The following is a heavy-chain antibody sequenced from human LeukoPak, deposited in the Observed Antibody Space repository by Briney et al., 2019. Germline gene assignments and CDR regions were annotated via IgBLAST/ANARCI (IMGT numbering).Heavy chain of an antibody. Sequence: GASVKVSCKASGYTFTDYYMDWVRQAPGQGPEWMGWINPNSGGTNYAQKFQGRVTMTRDTSISTAYMELSRLTSDDTAVYYCARDGDVRKIDYWGQGTLVTVSS. CDR1: GYTFTDYY. V-gene: IGHV1-2*02. CDR2: INPNSGGT. CDR3: ARDGDVRKIDY. D-gene: IGHD3-10*01. J-gene: IGHJ4*02.